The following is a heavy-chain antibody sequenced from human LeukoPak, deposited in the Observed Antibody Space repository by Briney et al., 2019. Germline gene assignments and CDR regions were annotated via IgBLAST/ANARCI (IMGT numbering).Heavy chain of an antibody. D-gene: IGHD2-21*01. V-gene: IGHV3-48*03. CDR3: ARELLPYSYQTPGGY. Sequence: PGGSLRLSCAASGFTFRSHGMNWVRQAPGKGLEWVSYISSSGSTIYYADSVKGRFTISRDNAKNSLYLQMNSLRAEDTAVYYCARELLPYSYQTPGGYWGQGTLVTVSS. J-gene: IGHJ4*02. CDR1: GFTFRSHG. CDR2: ISSSGSTI.